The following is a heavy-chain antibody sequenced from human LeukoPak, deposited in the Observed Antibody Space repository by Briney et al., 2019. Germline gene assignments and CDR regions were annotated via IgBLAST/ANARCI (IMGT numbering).Heavy chain of an antibody. CDR1: GFTFSSYG. D-gene: IGHD3-22*01. J-gene: IGHJ4*02. V-gene: IGHV3-30*18. CDR3: AKDRSSNYYDSSGYPDY. Sequence: GRSLRLSCAASGFTFSSYGMHWVRQAPGKGLERVAVISYDGSNKYYADSVKGRFTISRDNSKNTLYLQMNSLRAEDTAVYYCAKDRSSNYYDSSGYPDYWGQGTLVTVSS. CDR2: ISYDGSNK.